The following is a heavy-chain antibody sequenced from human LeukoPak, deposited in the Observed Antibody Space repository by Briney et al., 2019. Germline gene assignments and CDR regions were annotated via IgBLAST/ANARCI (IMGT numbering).Heavy chain of an antibody. CDR2: INHSGST. D-gene: IGHD3-10*01. CDR1: GGSFSVYY. Sequence: PSETLSLTCAVYGGSFSVYYWSWIRQPPGKGLEWIGEINHSGSTNYNPSLKSRVTISVDTSKNQFSLKLSSVTAADTAVYYCARGRYSGNWFDPWGQGTLVTVSS. V-gene: IGHV4-34*01. J-gene: IGHJ5*02. CDR3: ARGRYSGNWFDP.